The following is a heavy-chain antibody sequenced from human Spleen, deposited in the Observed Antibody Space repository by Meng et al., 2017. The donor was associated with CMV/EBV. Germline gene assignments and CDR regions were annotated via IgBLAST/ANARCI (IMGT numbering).Heavy chain of an antibody. CDR1: GGTLSRYS. V-gene: IGHV4-4*07. CDR3: ARDRVWLQLLWYFDL. CDR2: INTSRST. D-gene: IGHD5-24*01. Sequence: QAQVLVAGPRMRKPSQTLSLAITVCGGTLSRYSGSGTRQPAVKGLEFIGRINTSRSTNYNPSLKSQVTMSVDTSKNQFSLKLSSVTAADTAVYYCARDRVWLQLLWYFDLWGRGTLVTVSS. J-gene: IGHJ2*01.